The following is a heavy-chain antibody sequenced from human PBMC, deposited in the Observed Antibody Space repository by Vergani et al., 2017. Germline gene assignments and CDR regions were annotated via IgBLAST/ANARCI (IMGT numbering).Heavy chain of an antibody. Sequence: EVQLLESGGGLVQPGGSLRLSCAASGFTFSSYAMSWVRQAPGKGLEWVANIKQDGSEKYYVDSVKGRFTISRDNAKNSLYLQMNSLRAEDTAVYYCARDSKYSSSSFDYWGQGTLVTVSS. CDR2: IKQDGSEK. CDR3: ARDSKYSSSSFDY. D-gene: IGHD6-6*01. J-gene: IGHJ4*02. CDR1: GFTFSSYA. V-gene: IGHV3-7*01.